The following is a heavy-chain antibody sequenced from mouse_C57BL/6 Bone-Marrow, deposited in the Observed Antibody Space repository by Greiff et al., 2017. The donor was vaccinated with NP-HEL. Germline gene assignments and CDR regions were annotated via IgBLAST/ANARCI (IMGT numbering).Heavy chain of an antibody. J-gene: IGHJ1*03. CDR3: AGDYDGYWYFDV. CDR2: ITHSGET. V-gene: IGHV12-3*01. Sequence: QVQLQQSGPGLVKPLQSLFLTCSITGFPITSGYYWIWIRQSPGKPLEWMGYITHSGETFYNPSLQSPISITRETSKNQFFLQLNSVTTEDTAMYYCAGDYDGYWYFDVWGTGTTVTVSS. D-gene: IGHD2-3*01. CDR1: GFPITSGYY.